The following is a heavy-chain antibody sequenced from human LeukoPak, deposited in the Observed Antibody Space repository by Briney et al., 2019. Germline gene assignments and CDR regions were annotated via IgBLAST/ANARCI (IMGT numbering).Heavy chain of an antibody. CDR1: GGSISSSSYY. D-gene: IGHD3-3*01. V-gene: IGHV4-39*01. Sequence: SETLPLTCTVSGGSISSSSYYWGWIRQPPGKGLEWIGSIYYTGSTYYNPSLKSRVAMSVDASKNQFSLKLSSVTAADTAVYYCARHHPFWSGYVYYLDYWGQGTLVTVSS. J-gene: IGHJ4*02. CDR2: IYYTGST. CDR3: ARHHPFWSGYVYYLDY.